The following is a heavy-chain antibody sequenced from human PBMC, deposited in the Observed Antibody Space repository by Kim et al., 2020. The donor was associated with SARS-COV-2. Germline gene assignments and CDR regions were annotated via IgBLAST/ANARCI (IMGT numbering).Heavy chain of an antibody. Sequence: VKGRFTISRDNAKNSLYLQMNSLRAEDTAVYYCAREGRIYDILTGYYFDYWGQGTLVTVSS. CDR3: AREGRIYDILTGYYFDY. V-gene: IGHV3-48*03. J-gene: IGHJ4*02. D-gene: IGHD3-9*01.